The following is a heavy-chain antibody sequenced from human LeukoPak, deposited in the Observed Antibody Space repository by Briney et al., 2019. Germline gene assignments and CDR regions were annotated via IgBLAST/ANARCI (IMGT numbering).Heavy chain of an antibody. J-gene: IGHJ4*02. CDR2: ISYDGSNK. D-gene: IGHD1-7*01. Sequence: PGGSLRLSCAASGFTFSNYDMHWVRQAPGKGLEWVAVISYDGSNKYYADSVKGRFTISRDNSKNTVYLQMNSLRAEDTAVYYCAKDREGTTFDKWGQGTLVTVSS. V-gene: IGHV3-30*18. CDR3: AKDREGTTFDK. CDR1: GFTFSNYD.